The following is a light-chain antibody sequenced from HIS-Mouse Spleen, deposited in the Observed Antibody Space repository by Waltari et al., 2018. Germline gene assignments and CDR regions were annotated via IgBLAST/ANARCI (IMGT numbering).Light chain of an antibody. CDR2: EVS. J-gene: IGLJ3*02. CDR1: PSDVGSYNL. Sequence: QSALTQPASVPGSPGQSITIPCTGTPSDVGSYNLVSWNQQHPGKAPKLMIYEVSKRPSGVANRFSGSKSGNTASLTISGLQAEDEADYYCCSYAGSSTSWVFGGGTKLTVL. V-gene: IGLV2-23*02. CDR3: CSYAGSSTSWV.